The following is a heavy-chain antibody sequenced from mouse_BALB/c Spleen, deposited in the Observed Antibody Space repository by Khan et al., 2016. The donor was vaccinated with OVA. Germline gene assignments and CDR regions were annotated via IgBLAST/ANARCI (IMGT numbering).Heavy chain of an antibody. CDR3: ARRNYFGDTFAY. CDR2: IYPRSGNT. Sequence: QIQLVQSGAELARPGASVKLSCKASGYTFTDYYINWVKQRTGQGLEWIGEIYPRSGNTYYNEKFKGKATLTADKSSSIAYMQLSSLTSEDSAVFFCARRNYFGDTFAYWGQGTLVTVSA. V-gene: IGHV1-77*01. J-gene: IGHJ3*01. CDR1: GYTFTDYY. D-gene: IGHD1-2*01.